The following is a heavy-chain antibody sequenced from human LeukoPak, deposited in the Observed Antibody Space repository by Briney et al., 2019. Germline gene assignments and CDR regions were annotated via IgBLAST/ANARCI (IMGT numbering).Heavy chain of an antibody. Sequence: PGGSLRLSCAASGFTFSSYSINWVRQAPGKGLEWVSSISSSSDYIYYADSLKGRFTISRDNAKNSLYLQMNSLRAEDTAVYYFARRATRSAFDIWGQGTMVTVFS. CDR1: GFTFSSYS. J-gene: IGHJ3*02. V-gene: IGHV3-21*01. CDR2: ISSSSDYI. CDR3: ARRATRSAFDI. D-gene: IGHD5-12*01.